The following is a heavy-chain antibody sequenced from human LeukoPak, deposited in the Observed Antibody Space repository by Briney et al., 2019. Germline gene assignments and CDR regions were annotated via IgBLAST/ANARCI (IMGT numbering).Heavy chain of an antibody. CDR1: GGSSSSSNW. D-gene: IGHD3-16*02. Sequence: SKTLSLTCAVSGGSSSSSNWWNWVRQPPGKGLEWIGEIDHSGRTNYNPSLKSRVTISVDKSKNQISLKLSSVTAADTAVYYCARGRRYDYVWGSYRFYFDYWGQGTLVTVSS. CDR2: IDHSGRT. V-gene: IGHV4-4*02. J-gene: IGHJ4*02. CDR3: ARGRRYDYVWGSYRFYFDY.